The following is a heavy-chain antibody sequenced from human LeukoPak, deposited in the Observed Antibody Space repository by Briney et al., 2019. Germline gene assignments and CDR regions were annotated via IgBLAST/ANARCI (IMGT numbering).Heavy chain of an antibody. Sequence: GGSLRLSCAASGFTFRSYTMSWVRQAPGKGLEWVSAISGSGGSTYYADSVKGRFTISRDNSKNTLYLQMNSLRAEDTAVYYCAKGSNGDIVVVPASYWGKGTLVTVSS. CDR3: AKGSNGDIVVVPASY. D-gene: IGHD2-2*01. CDR1: GFTFRSYT. CDR2: ISGSGGST. J-gene: IGHJ4*02. V-gene: IGHV3-23*01.